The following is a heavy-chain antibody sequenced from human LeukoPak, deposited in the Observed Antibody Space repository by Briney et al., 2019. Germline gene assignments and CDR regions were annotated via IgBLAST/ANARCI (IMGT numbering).Heavy chain of an antibody. D-gene: IGHD1-26*01. CDR3: GKHDSASDY. CDR1: GFMFSSYG. J-gene: IGHJ4*02. Sequence: GGSLRLSCVTSGFMFSSYGMHWVRQAPGKGLEWVAFTQSDGYGKDYRDSVKGRFTISRDNSKNTLYLQMNLLRAEDTALYYCGKHDSASDYWGQGTLVTVSS. V-gene: IGHV3-30*02. CDR2: TQSDGYGK.